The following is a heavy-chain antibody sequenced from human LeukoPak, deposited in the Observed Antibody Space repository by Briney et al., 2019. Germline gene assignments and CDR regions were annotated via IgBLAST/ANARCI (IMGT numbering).Heavy chain of an antibody. Sequence: GGSLRLSCAASGFTFSSYAMSWVRQAPGKGLEWVSAISSGGGSRYYADSVKGRFTISRENSKNTLHLQMNSLRAEDTAVYFCAKAHSSGWPNEYFQHWGQGTLVTVCS. V-gene: IGHV3-23*01. CDR1: GFTFSSYA. CDR2: ISSGGGSR. CDR3: AKAHSSGWPNEYFQH. D-gene: IGHD6-19*01. J-gene: IGHJ1*01.